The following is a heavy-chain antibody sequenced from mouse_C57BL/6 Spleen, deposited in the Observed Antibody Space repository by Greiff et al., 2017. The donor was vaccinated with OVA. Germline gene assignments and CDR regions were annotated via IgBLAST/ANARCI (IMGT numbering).Heavy chain of an antibody. J-gene: IGHJ1*03. CDR2: INPNNGGT. V-gene: IGHV1-18*01. Sequence: EVKLQESGPELVKPGASVKIPCKASGYTFTDYNMAWVKQSHGQSLEWIGDINPNNGGTIYNQKFKGKATLTVDKSSSTAYMELRSLTSEDTAVYYCARNRDYYGSSYWYWYFDVWGKGTTVTVSS. CDR3: ARNRDYYGSSYWYWYFDV. D-gene: IGHD1-1*01. CDR1: GYTFTDYN.